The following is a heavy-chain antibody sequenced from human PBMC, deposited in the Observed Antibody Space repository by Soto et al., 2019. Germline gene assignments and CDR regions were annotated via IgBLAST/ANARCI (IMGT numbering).Heavy chain of an antibody. CDR3: ARQHGPTTSKNWLDP. Sequence: QVQLVQSGVEVKTPGASVRVSCPASGYTFFTDDISWVRKDPGQGLEWMGGISTDSGDTKYEQKFQGRVSMNTVTASTKAYLVLRILTCDCTAVYYCARQHGPTTSKNWLDPWGQGWLVTGYS. D-gene: IGHD5-12*01. J-gene: IGHJ5*02. V-gene: IGHV1-18*01. CDR2: ISTDSGDT. CDR1: GYTFFTDD.